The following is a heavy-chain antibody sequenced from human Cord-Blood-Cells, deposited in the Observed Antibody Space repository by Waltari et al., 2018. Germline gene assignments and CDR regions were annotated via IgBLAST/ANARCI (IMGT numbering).Heavy chain of an antibody. V-gene: IGHV3-23*01. Sequence: EVQLLEAGGGVVQPGGSLRPCCGGSGFTLSSHGMSWVRPAPGKGLEWVSAISGSGSSTYSSDCVKGRFTISRDHSQIPLYLRMNSLSAADTAVYYWAGVGSSFDYWGQGTLVTVSS. J-gene: IGHJ4*02. CDR1: GFTLSSHG. CDR3: AGVGSSFDY. D-gene: IGHD6-13*01. CDR2: ISGSGSST.